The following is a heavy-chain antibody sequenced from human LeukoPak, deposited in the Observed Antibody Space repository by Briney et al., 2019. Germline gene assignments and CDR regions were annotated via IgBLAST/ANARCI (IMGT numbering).Heavy chain of an antibody. D-gene: IGHD3-16*02. CDR2: IYYSGST. CDR3: ARRVLGSPKTYYFDY. V-gene: IGHV4-39*07. Sequence: PSETLSLTCTVSGGSISSSSYYWGWIRQPPGKGLEWIGSIYYSGSTYYNPSLKSRVTISADTSKNQFSLKLSSVTAADTAVYYCARRVLGSPKTYYFDYWGQGTLVTVSS. J-gene: IGHJ4*02. CDR1: GGSISSSSYY.